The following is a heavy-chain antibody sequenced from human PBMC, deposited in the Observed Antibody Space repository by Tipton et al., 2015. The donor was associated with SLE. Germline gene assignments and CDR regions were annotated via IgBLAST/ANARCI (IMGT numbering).Heavy chain of an antibody. CDR1: GGSFSGYY. J-gene: IGHJ3*02. Sequence: LRLSCAVYGGSFSGYYWSWIRQPPGKGLEWIGEINHSGSTNYNPSLKSRITISVDTSKNQFSLRLRSVTAADTAVYYCARDGHPGDRGSDAFDIWGQGTMVTVSS. CDR2: INHSGST. D-gene: IGHD7-27*01. CDR3: ARDGHPGDRGSDAFDI. V-gene: IGHV4-34*01.